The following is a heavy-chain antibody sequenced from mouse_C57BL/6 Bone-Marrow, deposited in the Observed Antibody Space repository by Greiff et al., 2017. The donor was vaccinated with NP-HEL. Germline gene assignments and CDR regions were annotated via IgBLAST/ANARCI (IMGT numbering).Heavy chain of an antibody. J-gene: IGHJ4*01. Sequence: EVQLQQSGTVLARPGASVKMSCKTSGYTFTSYWMHWVKQRPGQGLEWIGAIYPGNSDTSYNQKFKGKAKLTAVTSASTAYMELSSLTTEDSAVYYCTRDSTYYSNFYAMDYWGQGTSVTVSS. CDR2: IYPGNSDT. D-gene: IGHD2-5*01. V-gene: IGHV1-5*01. CDR3: TRDSTYYSNFYAMDY. CDR1: GYTFTSYW.